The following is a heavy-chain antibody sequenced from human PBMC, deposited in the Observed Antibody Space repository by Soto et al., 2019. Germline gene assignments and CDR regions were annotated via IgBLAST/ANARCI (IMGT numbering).Heavy chain of an antibody. CDR3: AKAGFFVVVASPLYIDV. D-gene: IGHD2-15*01. CDR2: ISGSGGST. V-gene: IGHV3-23*01. Sequence: GGALRLFCAASGFTFSSYAMSWVRQAPGKGLEWVSAISGSGGSTYYADSVKGRFTISRDNSKNTLYLQMNSLRAEDTAVYYCAKAGFFVVVASPLYIDVCGQVPTVPVPS. CDR1: GFTFSSYA. J-gene: IGHJ6*02.